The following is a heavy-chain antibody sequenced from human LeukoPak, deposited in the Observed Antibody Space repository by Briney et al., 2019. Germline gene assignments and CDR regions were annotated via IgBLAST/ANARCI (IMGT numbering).Heavy chain of an antibody. D-gene: IGHD2-15*01. CDR3: ARVVAGTKLYYYYMDV. J-gene: IGHJ6*03. CDR1: GYTFTGYY. CDR2: SNPNSGGT. Sequence: GASVKVSCKASGYTFTGYYMHWVRQAPGQGLEWMGWSNPNSGGTNYAQKFQGRVAMTRDTSISTAYMELSRLRSDDTAVYYCARVVAGTKLYYYYMDVWGKGTTVTISS. V-gene: IGHV1-2*02.